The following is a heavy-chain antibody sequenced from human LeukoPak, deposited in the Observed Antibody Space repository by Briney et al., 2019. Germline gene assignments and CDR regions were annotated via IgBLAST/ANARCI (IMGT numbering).Heavy chain of an antibody. CDR2: ISSSRRYI. CDR1: GFTFSIYS. CDR3: ARVGYYGSGSYYLDAFYI. V-gene: IGHV3-21*01. Sequence: PGGSLRLSCAASGFTFSIYSMNWVRQAPGKGLEWVSSISSSRRYIYYADSVKGRFTISRDHAKNSLYLQMNSLRAEDTAVYYCARVGYYGSGSYYLDAFYIWGQGTMVTVSS. D-gene: IGHD3-10*01. J-gene: IGHJ3*02.